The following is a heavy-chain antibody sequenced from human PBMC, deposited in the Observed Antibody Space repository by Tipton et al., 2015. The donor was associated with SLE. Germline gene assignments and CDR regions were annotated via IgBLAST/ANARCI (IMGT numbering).Heavy chain of an antibody. V-gene: IGHV4-34*01. CDR1: GGSFSTYY. D-gene: IGHD2-2*01. Sequence: KPSETLSLTCGVYGGSFSTYYWSWIRQPPGKGLEWIGEINHSGSTNYNPSLKSRVTISVDTSKNQFSLKLSSVTAADTAVYYCALQTRAVDYWGQGTLVTVSS. CDR3: ALQTRAVDY. J-gene: IGHJ4*02. CDR2: INHSGST.